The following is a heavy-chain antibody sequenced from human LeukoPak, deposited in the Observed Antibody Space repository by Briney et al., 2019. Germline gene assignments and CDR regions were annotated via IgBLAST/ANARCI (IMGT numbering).Heavy chain of an antibody. CDR1: GFSFISYW. J-gene: IGHJ4*02. CDR2: INSDGSST. V-gene: IGHV3-74*01. Sequence: GGSLRLSCAASGFSFISYWMHSVRHAPGKGLVWVSRINSDGSSTSYADSVKGRFTISRDNAKNTLYLQMNSLRAEDTALYYCAKDRFHWLSYIDYWGQGTLVTVSS. CDR3: AKDRFHWLSYIDY. D-gene: IGHD3-9*01.